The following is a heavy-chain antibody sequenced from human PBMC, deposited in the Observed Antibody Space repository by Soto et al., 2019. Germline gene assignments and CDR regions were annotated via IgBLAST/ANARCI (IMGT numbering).Heavy chain of an antibody. CDR1: GGCVIRGAYY. Sequence: TLALACTVSGGCVIRGAYYGTWLPPHAGKGLEWMGNIFYSGSTYYNPSLKSRVTIAVDTSKSQFSLKLRSVTAADTAMDYCARVRSGVGYSCFEPWGQGTLVPVSS. D-gene: IGHD1-26*01. J-gene: IGHJ5*02. CDR2: IFYSGST. V-gene: IGHV4-31*03. CDR3: ARVRSGVGYSCFEP.